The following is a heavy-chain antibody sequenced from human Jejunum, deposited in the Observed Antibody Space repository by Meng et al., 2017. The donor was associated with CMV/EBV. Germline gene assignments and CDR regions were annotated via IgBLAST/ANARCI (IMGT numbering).Heavy chain of an antibody. V-gene: IGHV1-2*02. CDR2: INPDSGAT. D-gene: IGHD2-15*01. CDR1: YY. J-gene: IGHJ6*02. Sequence: YYIQWIRRATGQGLEWMGWINPDSGATSYAQKFRGRVTMTRDTSTKTAYMELSRLRPDDTAVYYCAREGDIVFPSTIISYHYAMDVWGQGTTVTVSS. CDR3: AREGDIVFPSTIISYHYAMDV.